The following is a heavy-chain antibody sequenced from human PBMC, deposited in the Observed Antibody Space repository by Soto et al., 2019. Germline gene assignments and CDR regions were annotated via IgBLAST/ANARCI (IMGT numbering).Heavy chain of an antibody. CDR2: INQGGST. D-gene: IGHD3-9*01. J-gene: IGHJ4*02. CDR1: GGSFSNYY. V-gene: IGHV4-34*01. Sequence: PSETLSLTCAVYGGSFSNYYWSWIRQPPGKGLEWIGEINQGGSTTYNPSLKSRVTMSLDTSKNQYFMKLNSVTAADTAVYYCVNVRNFDKLFSLWCQAKPVTVS. CDR3: VNVRNFDKLFSL.